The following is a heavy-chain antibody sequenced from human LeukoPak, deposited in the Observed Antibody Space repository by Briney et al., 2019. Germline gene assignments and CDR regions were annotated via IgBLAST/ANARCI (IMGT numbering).Heavy chain of an antibody. J-gene: IGHJ4*02. CDR2: IYYSGST. CDR3: PGGEVYFDY. V-gene: IGHV4-39*01. Sequence: PSETLSLTCTVSGGSISSSSYNWGWLRQPPGKGLEWIGSIYYSGSTYYNPSLKSRVTISVDTSKNQFSLKLSSLTAADTAVYYCPGGEVYFDYWGQGTLVTVSS. CDR1: GGSISSSSYN. D-gene: IGHD2-21*01.